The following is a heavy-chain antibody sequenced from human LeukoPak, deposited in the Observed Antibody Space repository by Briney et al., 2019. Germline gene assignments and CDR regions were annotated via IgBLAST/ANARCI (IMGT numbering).Heavy chain of an antibody. V-gene: IGHV4-59*01. CDR3: ARVRGYQPLLDYFDY. D-gene: IGHD2-2*01. CDR1: GGSISSYY. Sequence: SETLSLTCTVSGGSISSYYWSWIRQPPGKGLEWIGYIYYSGSTNHNPSLKSRVTISVDTSKNQFSLKLSSVTAADTAVYYCARVRGYQPLLDYFDYWGQGTLVTVSS. CDR2: IYYSGST. J-gene: IGHJ4*02.